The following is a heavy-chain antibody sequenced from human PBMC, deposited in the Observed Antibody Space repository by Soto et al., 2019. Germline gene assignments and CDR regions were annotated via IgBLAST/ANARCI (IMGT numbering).Heavy chain of an antibody. CDR3: ARESCSDVWRTNYIDGMVV. D-gene: IGHD3-3*01. V-gene: IGHV3-21*01. CDR1: GFTFNKYS. CDR2: ITSNANRI. Sequence: GRSLRLSCAASGFTFNKYSMNWVRQAPGKGLEWVSSITSNANRIYYADSVKGRFTISRDNAQKSVYLRMNSLRVGETAVYYCARESCSDVWRTNYIDGMVVWGQGTSVTVSS. J-gene: IGHJ6*02.